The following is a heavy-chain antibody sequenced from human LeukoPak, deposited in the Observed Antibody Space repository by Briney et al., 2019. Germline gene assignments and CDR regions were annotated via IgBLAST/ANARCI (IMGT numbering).Heavy chain of an antibody. Sequence: SETLSLTCTVSGGSISSYYWSWIRQPPGKGLEWIGYIYYSGSTNYNPSLKSRVTISVDTSKNQFSLKLSSVTAADTAVYYCAGDDPMVRGVIGYWGQGTLVTVSS. CDR2: IYYSGST. CDR1: GGSISSYY. D-gene: IGHD3-10*01. V-gene: IGHV4-59*01. J-gene: IGHJ4*02. CDR3: AGDDPMVRGVIGY.